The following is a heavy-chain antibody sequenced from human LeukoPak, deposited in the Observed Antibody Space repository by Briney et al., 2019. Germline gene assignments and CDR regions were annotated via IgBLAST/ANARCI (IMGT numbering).Heavy chain of an antibody. D-gene: IGHD3-10*01. J-gene: IGHJ4*02. V-gene: IGHV3-20*04. CDR3: AREYYGSGSYYNVGY. Sequence: GGSLRLSCAASGFTFDDYGMSWVRQVPGKGLEWVSGINWNGGRTGYADSVKGRFTISRDNAKKSLYVQMNSLRAEDTALYYCAREYYGSGSYYNVGYWGQGALVTVSS. CDR2: INWNGGRT. CDR1: GFTFDDYG.